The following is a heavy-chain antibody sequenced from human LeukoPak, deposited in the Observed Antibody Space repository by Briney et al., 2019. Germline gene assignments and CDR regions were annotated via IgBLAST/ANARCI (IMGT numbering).Heavy chain of an antibody. V-gene: IGHV4-4*07. CDR2: IYTSGST. CDR1: GGSISSYY. Sequence: PSETLSLTCTVSGGSISSYYWSWLRQPAGKGLEWLGRIYTSGSTNYNPSLKSRVTMSVDTSKNQFSLKLSSVTAADTAVYYCARDVAAAGFWFDPWGQGTLVTVSS. D-gene: IGHD6-13*01. CDR3: ARDVAAAGFWFDP. J-gene: IGHJ5*02.